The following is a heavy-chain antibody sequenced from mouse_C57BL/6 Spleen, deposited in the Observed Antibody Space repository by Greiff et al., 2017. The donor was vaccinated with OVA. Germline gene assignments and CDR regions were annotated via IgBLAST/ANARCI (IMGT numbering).Heavy chain of an antibody. CDR2: IDPSDSYT. V-gene: IGHV1-50*01. CDR3: ATGAPYYFDD. J-gene: IGHJ2*01. Sequence: QVQLQQPGAELVKPGASVKLSCKASGYTFTSYWMQWVKQRPGQGLEWIGEIDPSDSYTNYNQKFKGKATLTVDTSSSTAYMQLSSLTSEDSAVYYCATGAPYYFDDWGQGTTLTVSS. CDR1: GYTFTSYW.